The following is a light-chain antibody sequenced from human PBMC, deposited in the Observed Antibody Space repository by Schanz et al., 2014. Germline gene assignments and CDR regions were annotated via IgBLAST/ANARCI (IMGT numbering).Light chain of an antibody. V-gene: IGKV1-33*01. CDR2: DAS. J-gene: IGKJ3*01. Sequence: DIQMTQSPSSLSASMGDRVTITCQASQDISNSLNWYQQKPGKAPKLLIYDASNLETGVPSRFSGSGSGTHFTFTISSLQPEDIATYYCQQDDNLPLTFGPGTKVDIK. CDR1: QDISNS. CDR3: QQDDNLPLT.